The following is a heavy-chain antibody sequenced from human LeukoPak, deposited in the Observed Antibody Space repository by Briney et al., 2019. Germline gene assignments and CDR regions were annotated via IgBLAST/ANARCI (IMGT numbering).Heavy chain of an antibody. CDR2: IIPIFGTA. V-gene: IGHV1-69*06. CDR3: ARIGAPYSSQDHFDY. CDR1: GGTFSSYA. J-gene: IGHJ4*02. Sequence: GASVKASCKASGGTFSSYAISWVRQAPGQGLEWMGGIIPIFGTANYAQKFQGRVTITADKSTSTAYMELSSLRSADTAVYYCARIGAPYSSQDHFDYWGQGSLVSVSS. D-gene: IGHD6-13*01.